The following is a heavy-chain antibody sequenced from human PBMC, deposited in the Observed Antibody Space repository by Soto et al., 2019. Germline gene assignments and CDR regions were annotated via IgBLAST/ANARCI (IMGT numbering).Heavy chain of an antibody. CDR2: IWYDGSKI. CDR3: ARPLEQHQLGFGMDV. Sequence: QVQLVQSGGGVVQPGGSLRLSCAASGFTFSSYGLHWVRQAPGKGLEWVAVIWYDGSKIYYADSLKGRFTITRDNSKSTLYLQMNSLRAEDTAVYYCARPLEQHQLGFGMDVWGQRSPVTVSS. D-gene: IGHD6-13*01. J-gene: IGHJ6*01. CDR1: GFTFSSYG. V-gene: IGHV3-33*01.